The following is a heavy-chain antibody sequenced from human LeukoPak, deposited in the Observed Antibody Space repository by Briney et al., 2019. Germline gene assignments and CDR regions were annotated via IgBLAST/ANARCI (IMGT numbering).Heavy chain of an antibody. J-gene: IGHJ6*03. V-gene: IGHV4-59*08. D-gene: IGHD1-26*01. CDR3: ARQDALGKFPPPYYLDV. Sequence: SGTLSLTCAVSGGSIRSYNWNWIRQPPGKGLEWIGYISETGSTNYNSSLENRVTLSLDTSKSQISLNLRSATVADTAVYYCARQDALGKFPPPYYLDVWGKGTTVIVS. CDR2: ISETGST. CDR1: GGSIRSYN.